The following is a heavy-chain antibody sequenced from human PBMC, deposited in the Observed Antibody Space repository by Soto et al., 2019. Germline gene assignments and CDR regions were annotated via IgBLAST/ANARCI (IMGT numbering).Heavy chain of an antibody. CDR2: INPNSGGT. D-gene: IGHD6-19*01. J-gene: IGHJ4*02. CDR1: GYTFTGYY. CDR3: AREPKQWPYFDY. Sequence: GTSVKVSCKASGYTFTGYYMHWVRQAPGQGLEWMGWINPNSGGTNYAQKFQGWVTMTRDTSISTAYMELSRLRSDDTVVYYCAREPKQWPYFDYWGQGTLVTVSS. V-gene: IGHV1-2*04.